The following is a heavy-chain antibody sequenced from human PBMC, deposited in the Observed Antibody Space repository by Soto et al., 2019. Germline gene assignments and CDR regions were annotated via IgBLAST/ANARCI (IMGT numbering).Heavy chain of an antibody. CDR3: SSSRPGXIFHS. CDR1: GFTFSEYH. V-gene: IGHV3-72*01. Sequence: PGGSLRLSCVASGFTFSEYHMDWVRQAPGKGLEWIGRARNDPSARTTEHAASVRGRFTTSRDDSKKSLYLQMNSLKTEDTAVYYCSSSRPGXIFHSWGQGTLVTVSS. J-gene: IGHJ4*02. CDR2: ARNDPSARTT.